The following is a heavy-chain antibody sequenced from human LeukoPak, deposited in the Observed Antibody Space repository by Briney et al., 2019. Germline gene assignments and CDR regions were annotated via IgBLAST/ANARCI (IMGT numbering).Heavy chain of an antibody. CDR2: NKYDGTTK. J-gene: IGHJ3*02. V-gene: IGHV3-74*01. CDR3: ARSDYFHN. Sequence: PGGSLRLSCEASGFSLSGSWMHWVRQAPGKGLMWVSQNKYDGTTKNYADSVRGRFTISRDNAKNTLYLHMNDLRAEDTAVYYCARSDYFHNWGQGTMVAVST. D-gene: IGHD3-16*01. CDR1: GFSLSGSW.